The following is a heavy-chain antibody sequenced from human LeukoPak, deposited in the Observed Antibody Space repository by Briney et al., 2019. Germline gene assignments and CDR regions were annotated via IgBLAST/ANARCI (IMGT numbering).Heavy chain of an antibody. Sequence: GGSLRLSCAASGFTFSSYAMSWVRQAPGKGLEWVSGISGDGERTYYADSVRGRFSISRANPKNTVYLQMNSLRVEDTAIYYCAKLFCAGGRCYSNPFDYWGQGTLVTASS. D-gene: IGHD2-15*01. CDR1: GFTFSSYA. CDR3: AKLFCAGGRCYSNPFDY. CDR2: ISGDGERT. J-gene: IGHJ4*02. V-gene: IGHV3-23*01.